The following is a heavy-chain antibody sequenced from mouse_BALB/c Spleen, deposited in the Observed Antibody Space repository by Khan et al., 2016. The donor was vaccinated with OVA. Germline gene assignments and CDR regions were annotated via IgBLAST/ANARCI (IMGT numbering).Heavy chain of an antibody. CDR3: ARSPYVNCAY. V-gene: IGHV5-9-3*01. Sequence: EVELVESGGGLVKPGGSLKLSCAASGFTFSTYAMSWVRQTPEKRLEWVATISSDGDYTYFPDNVTGRFTISRDNAKNTLCLQMTSLRSEDTAMYYCARSPYVNCAYWGQGTLVTVSA. CDR2: ISSDGDYT. D-gene: IGHD2-1*01. J-gene: IGHJ3*01. CDR1: GFTFSTYA.